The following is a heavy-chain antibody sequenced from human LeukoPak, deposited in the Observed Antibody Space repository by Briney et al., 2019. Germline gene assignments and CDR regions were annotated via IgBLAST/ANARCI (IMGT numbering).Heavy chain of an antibody. Sequence: GGSLRLPCAASGFTFSSYSMNWVRQAPGKGLEWVSSISSSSSYIYYADSVKGRFTISRDNAKNSLYLQMNSLRAEDAAVYYCASDSSSWRIPADYWGQGTLVTVSS. CDR1: GFTFSSYS. D-gene: IGHD6-13*01. CDR3: ASDSSSWRIPADY. J-gene: IGHJ4*02. CDR2: ISSSSSYI. V-gene: IGHV3-21*01.